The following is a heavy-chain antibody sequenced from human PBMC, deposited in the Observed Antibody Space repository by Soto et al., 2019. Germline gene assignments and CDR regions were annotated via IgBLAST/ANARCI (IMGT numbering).Heavy chain of an antibody. CDR1: GFTFSTYG. CDR2: IQYHGINK. CDR3: ARGLDYDSSGYYLDF. D-gene: IGHD3-22*01. J-gene: IGHJ4*02. Sequence: XGSLRLSCAACGFTFSTYGMHWVRQAPGKGLEWVAFIQYHGINKDYADSVKGRFTISRDNSRNTLYLQMNSLRAEDTAVYYCARGLDYDSSGYYLDFWGQGALVTVSS. V-gene: IGHV3-30*02.